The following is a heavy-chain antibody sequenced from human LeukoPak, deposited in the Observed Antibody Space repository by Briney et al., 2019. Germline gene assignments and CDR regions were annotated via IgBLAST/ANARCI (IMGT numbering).Heavy chain of an antibody. CDR3: ARVRYCSGGSCSSPTYFDY. CDR1: GGSISSYY. D-gene: IGHD2-15*01. V-gene: IGHV4-4*07. Sequence: PSETLSLTCTVSGGSISSYYWSWIRQPAGKGLEWIGRIYTSGSTNYNPSLKSRVTMSVDTSKNQFSLKLSSVTAADTAVYYCARVRYCSGGSCSSPTYFDYWGQGTLVTVSS. CDR2: IYTSGST. J-gene: IGHJ4*02.